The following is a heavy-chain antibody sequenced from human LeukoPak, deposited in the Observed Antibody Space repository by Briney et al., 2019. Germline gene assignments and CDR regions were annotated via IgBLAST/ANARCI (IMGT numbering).Heavy chain of an antibody. CDR1: GGSISSSSYY. Sequence: SETLSLTCTVSGGSISSSSYYWGWVRQPPGKGLEWIGSIYYSGSTYYNPSLQSRVTISVDTSKNQCTLKLSSVTAADTAVYYCTVTSFWGQGTLVTVSS. CDR2: IYYSGST. D-gene: IGHD2-2*01. CDR3: TVTSF. V-gene: IGHV4-39*01. J-gene: IGHJ4*02.